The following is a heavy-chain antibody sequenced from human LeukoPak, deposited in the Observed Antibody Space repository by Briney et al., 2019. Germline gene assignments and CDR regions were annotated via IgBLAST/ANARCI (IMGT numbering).Heavy chain of an antibody. D-gene: IGHD1-26*01. J-gene: IGHJ4*02. CDR1: GFTFDDYA. V-gene: IGHV3-9*01. Sequence: GRSLRLSCAASGFTFDDYAMHWVRQAPGKGLEWVSGISWNSGSIGYADSAKGRFTISRDNSKNTLYLQMNSLRLDDTAMYYCARDSGSGSSPIGHWGQGTLVTVSS. CDR3: ARDSGSGSSPIGH. CDR2: ISWNSGSI.